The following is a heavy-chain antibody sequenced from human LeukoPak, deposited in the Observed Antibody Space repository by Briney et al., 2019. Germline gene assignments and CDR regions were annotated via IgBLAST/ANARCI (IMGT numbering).Heavy chain of an antibody. V-gene: IGHV4-59*08. J-gene: IGHJ2*01. CDR1: GGSISSYY. D-gene: IGHD3-22*01. CDR3: ARHHYYDSSGYYKNWYFDL. CDR2: IYYSGST. Sequence: PSETLSLTCTVSGGSISSYYWSWIRQPPGKGLEWIGYIYYSGSTNYNPSLKSRVTISVDTSKNQFSLKLSSVTAADTAVYYCARHHYYDSSGYYKNWYFDLWGRGTLVTVSS.